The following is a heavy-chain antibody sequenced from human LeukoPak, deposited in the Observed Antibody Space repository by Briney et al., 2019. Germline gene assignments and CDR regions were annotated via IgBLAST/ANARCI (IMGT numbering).Heavy chain of an antibody. V-gene: IGHV4-59*08. D-gene: IGHD3-10*01. J-gene: IGHJ5*02. CDR2: IFYAGST. Sequence: PSETLSLTCTVSGGSIRSYYWSWIRRPPGKGLEWIGYIFYAGSTTYNPSLKSRVTISIDTSKNQFSLKLNSVTAADTAVYYCARHEVEYYYGSGTPLGFDPWGQGTLVTVSS. CDR3: ARHEVEYYYGSGTPLGFDP. CDR1: GGSIRSYY.